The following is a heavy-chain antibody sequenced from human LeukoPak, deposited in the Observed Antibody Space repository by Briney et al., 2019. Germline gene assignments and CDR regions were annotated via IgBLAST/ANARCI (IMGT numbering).Heavy chain of an antibody. V-gene: IGHV4-59*01. Sequence: PSETLSLTCTVSGGSISSYYWSWIRQPPGKGLEWIGYIYYSGSTNYNPSLKSRVTISVDTSKNQFSLKLSFVTAADTAVYYCARGPATYGDYVSPFDYWGQGTLVTVSS. CDR1: GGSISSYY. J-gene: IGHJ4*02. CDR2: IYYSGST. CDR3: ARGPATYGDYVSPFDY. D-gene: IGHD4-17*01.